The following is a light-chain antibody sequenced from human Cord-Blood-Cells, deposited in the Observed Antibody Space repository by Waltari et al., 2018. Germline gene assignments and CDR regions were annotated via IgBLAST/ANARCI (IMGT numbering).Light chain of an antibody. CDR2: EGS. J-gene: IGLJ3*02. CDR3: CSYAGSSTFWV. V-gene: IGLV2-23*03. CDR1: SSDVGSYYL. Sequence: QSALTQPASVSGSPGQSITISCPGTSSDVGSYYLVSWYQQHPGKAPKLMIYEGSKRPSGVSNRFSGSKSGNTASLTISGLQAEDEADYYCCSYAGSSTFWVFGGGTKLTVL.